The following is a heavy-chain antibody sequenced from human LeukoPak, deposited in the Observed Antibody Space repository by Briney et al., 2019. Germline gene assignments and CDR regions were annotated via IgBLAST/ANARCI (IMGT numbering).Heavy chain of an antibody. D-gene: IGHD6-13*01. CDR1: GYTLTELS. Sequence: VASVKVSCKVSGYTLTELSMHWVRQAPGKGLEWMGGFDPEDGETIYAQKFQGRVTMTEDTSTDTAYMELSSLRSEDTAVYYCATLPIAAAGNDAFDIWGQGTMVTVSS. J-gene: IGHJ3*02. CDR2: FDPEDGET. V-gene: IGHV1-24*01. CDR3: ATLPIAAAGNDAFDI.